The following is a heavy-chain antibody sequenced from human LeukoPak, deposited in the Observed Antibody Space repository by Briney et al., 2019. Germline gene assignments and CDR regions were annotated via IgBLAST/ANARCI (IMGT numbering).Heavy chain of an antibody. J-gene: IGHJ4*02. CDR3: ARDRGASY. Sequence: GGSLRLSCAASGFTFSSYAMHWVRQAPGKGLEWVAVISYDGSNKYYADSVKGRFTISRDNSKNTLYLQMNSLRAEDTAVYHCARDRGASYWGQGTLVTVSS. CDR1: GFTFSSYA. CDR2: ISYDGSNK. D-gene: IGHD3-16*01. V-gene: IGHV3-30-3*01.